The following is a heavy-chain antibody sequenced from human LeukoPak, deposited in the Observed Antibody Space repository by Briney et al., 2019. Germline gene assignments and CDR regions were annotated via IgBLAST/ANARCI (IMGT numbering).Heavy chain of an antibody. CDR1: GGSFSGYY. Sequence: PSETLSLTCAVYGGSFSGYYWSWIRQPPGKGLEWIGEINHSGSTNYNPPLKSRVTISVDTSKNQFSLKLSSVTAADTAVYYCARRRARHRVAVAGTYNWFDPWGQGTLVTVSS. V-gene: IGHV4-34*01. J-gene: IGHJ5*02. CDR3: ARRRARHRVAVAGTYNWFDP. CDR2: INHSGST. D-gene: IGHD6-19*01.